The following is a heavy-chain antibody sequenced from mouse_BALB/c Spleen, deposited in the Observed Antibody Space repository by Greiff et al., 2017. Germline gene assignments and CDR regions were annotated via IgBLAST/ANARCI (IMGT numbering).Heavy chain of an antibody. D-gene: IGHD2-14*01. J-gene: IGHJ4*01. CDR3: TRPPYKRDGAMDY. V-gene: IGHV1-5*01. CDR1: GYSFTSYW. Sequence: EVQLQESGTVLARPGASVKMSCKASGYSFTSYWMHWVKQRPGQGLEWIGAIYPGNSDTSYNQKFKGKAKLTAVTSASTAYMELSSLTNEDSAVYYCTRPPYKRDGAMDYWGQGTSVTVAS. CDR2: IYPGNSDT.